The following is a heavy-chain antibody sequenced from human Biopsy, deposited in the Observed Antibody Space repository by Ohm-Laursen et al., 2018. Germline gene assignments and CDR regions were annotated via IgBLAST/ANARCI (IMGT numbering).Heavy chain of an antibody. CDR2: IDGSGRSP. Sequence: SLRLSCAASGFTFKNYAMNWVRQAPGKGLEWVSGIDGSGRSPSYADSVKDRFTISRDNSKSTVYLQMNSLRAEDSAVYYCAHSMGRGYNMWGQGTMVTVSS. D-gene: IGHD3-10*01. CDR1: GFTFKNYA. J-gene: IGHJ3*02. CDR3: AHSMGRGYNM. V-gene: IGHV3-23*01.